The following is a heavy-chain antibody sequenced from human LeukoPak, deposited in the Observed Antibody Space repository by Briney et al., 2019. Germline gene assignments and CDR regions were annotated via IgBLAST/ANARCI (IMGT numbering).Heavy chain of an antibody. CDR2: IYIGGST. CDR3: ARSSSAYYYEFDY. D-gene: IGHD3-22*01. CDR1: GFNVNNNY. Sequence: GGSLRLSCAASGFNVNNNYMSWVRQAPGEGLEWVSAIYIGGSTDYADSVKGRFTISRDDSKNTVYLQMNSLRAEDTAVYYCARSSSAYYYEFDYWGQGTLVTVSS. V-gene: IGHV3-53*01. J-gene: IGHJ4*02.